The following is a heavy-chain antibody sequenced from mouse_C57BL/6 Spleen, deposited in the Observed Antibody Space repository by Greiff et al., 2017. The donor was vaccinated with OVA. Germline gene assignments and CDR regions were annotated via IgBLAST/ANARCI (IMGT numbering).Heavy chain of an antibody. V-gene: IGHV1-72*01. CDR2: IDPNSGGT. D-gene: IGHD1-1*01. Sequence: QVQLKQPGAELVKPGASVKLSCKASGYTFTSYWLHWVKQRPGRGLEWIGRIDPNSGGTKYNEKFKSKATLTVDKPSSTAYMQLSSLTSEDSAVYYCARTVVAYWYFDVWGTGTTVTVSS. J-gene: IGHJ1*03. CDR1: GYTFTSYW. CDR3: ARTVVAYWYFDV.